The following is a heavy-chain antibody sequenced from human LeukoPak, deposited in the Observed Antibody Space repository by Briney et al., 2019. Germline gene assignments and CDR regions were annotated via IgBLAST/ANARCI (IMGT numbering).Heavy chain of an antibody. Sequence: GGSLRLSCAASGFTFSDYYTSWVRQAPGKGLEWVSYISSRSSSTDYADSVKGRFTISRDNAKKSLYLQMNSLRAEDTAVYYCARRDDVFEIWGQGTRVTVSS. CDR3: ARRDDVFEI. V-gene: IGHV3-11*03. CDR2: ISSRSSST. J-gene: IGHJ3*02. CDR1: GFTFSDYY.